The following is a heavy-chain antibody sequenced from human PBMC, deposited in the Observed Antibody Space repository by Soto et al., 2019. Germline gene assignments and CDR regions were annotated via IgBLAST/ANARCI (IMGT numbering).Heavy chain of an antibody. CDR1: GGTFSGYS. CDR2: IIPIFGIA. D-gene: IGHD2-2*01. J-gene: IGHJ6*02. V-gene: IGHV1-69*13. Sequence: SVKVSCKASGGTFSGYSITWVRQAPGHGLEWIGRIIPIFGIASYAQKFQGRVTITADESTSTAYMELSSLRSDDTAVYYCAREDRDRETGLVPAAIDGMDVWGQGTTVTVSS. CDR3: AREDRDRETGLVPAAIDGMDV.